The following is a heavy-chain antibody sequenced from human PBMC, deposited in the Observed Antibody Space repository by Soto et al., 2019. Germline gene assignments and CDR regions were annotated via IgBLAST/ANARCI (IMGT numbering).Heavy chain of an antibody. D-gene: IGHD6-19*01. V-gene: IGHV3-53*01. J-gene: IGHJ4*02. CDR2: IYSGGST. CDR3: ARAVAGRVLDY. Sequence: PGGSLRLSCAASGFTVSSNYMSWVRQAPGKGLEWVSVIYSGGSTYYADSVKGRFTISRDNSKNTLYLQMNSLRAEDTAVYYCARAVAGRVLDYWGQGTLVTVSS. CDR1: GFTVSSNY.